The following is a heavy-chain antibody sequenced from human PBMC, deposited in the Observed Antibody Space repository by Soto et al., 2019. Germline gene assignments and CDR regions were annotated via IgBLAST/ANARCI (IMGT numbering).Heavy chain of an antibody. V-gene: IGHV1-3*01. CDR1: GYTFTAYA. CDR3: ARDSDASVTH. J-gene: IGHJ4*02. D-gene: IGHD4-17*01. CDR2: INAGNGDT. Sequence: QVHLVQSGAEVKKPGASVKVSCKASGYTFTAYAIHWVRQAPGQGLEWMAWINAGNGDTKYSQKFQGRVTVTRDTSASTVYMELSSLISEDTAVYYCARDSDASVTHWGQGPLVTVSS.